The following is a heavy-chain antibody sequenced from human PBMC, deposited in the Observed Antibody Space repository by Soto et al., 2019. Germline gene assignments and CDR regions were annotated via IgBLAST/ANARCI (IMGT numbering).Heavy chain of an antibody. D-gene: IGHD3-3*01. CDR1: GYTFTSYG. CDR2: ISAYNGNT. V-gene: IGHV1-18*01. CDR3: ARVQLTIKIVGVVIIQGWFEP. J-gene: IGHJ5*02. Sequence: ASVKVSCKASGYTFTSYGISWVRQAPGQGLEWMGWISAYNGNTDYAQKLQGRVTMTTDTSTSTAYMELRSLRSDDTAVYYCARVQLTIKIVGVVIIQGWFEPWGQGTLVNVS.